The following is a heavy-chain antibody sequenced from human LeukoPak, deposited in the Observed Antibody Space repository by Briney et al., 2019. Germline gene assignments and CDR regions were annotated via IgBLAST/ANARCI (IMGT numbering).Heavy chain of an antibody. J-gene: IGHJ4*02. CDR2: IYYSGST. CDR3: ARDHSSALVRGVLAY. D-gene: IGHD3-10*01. V-gene: IGHV4-59*01. CDR1: GGSISSYY. Sequence: SETLSLTCTVSGGSISSYYWSWIRQPPGKGLEWIGYIYYSGSTNYNPSLKSRLAISVDTSKDQFSLKLTSVTAADTAVYYCARDHSSALVRGVLAYWGQGTLVTVSS.